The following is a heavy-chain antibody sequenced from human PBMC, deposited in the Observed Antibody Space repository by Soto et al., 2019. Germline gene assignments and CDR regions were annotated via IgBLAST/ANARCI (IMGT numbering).Heavy chain of an antibody. CDR2: IWYDGSNK. CDR3: ARDLDYDILTGCGY. V-gene: IGHV3-33*01. D-gene: IGHD3-9*01. J-gene: IGHJ4*02. Sequence: GGSLRLSCTASGFTFGDYAMSWFRQAPGKGLEWVAVIWYDGSNKYYADSVKGRFTISRDNSKNTLYLQMNSLRAEDTAVYYCARDLDYDILTGCGYWGQGTLVTVSS. CDR1: GFTFGDYA.